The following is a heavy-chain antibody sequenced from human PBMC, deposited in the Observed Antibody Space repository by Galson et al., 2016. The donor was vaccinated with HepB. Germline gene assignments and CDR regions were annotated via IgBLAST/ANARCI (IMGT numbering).Heavy chain of an antibody. V-gene: IGHV3-33*01. Sequence: SLRLSCAASGFTFSNYAMHWVRQAPGQGLEWVAVIWYDGSTEYYADSVKGRFTISRDDSKNTVYLQMNSLRAEDTAVYYCTRDDSSGYFDYWGQGALVTVSS. CDR3: TRDDSSGYFDY. CDR2: IWYDGSTE. CDR1: GFTFSNYA. D-gene: IGHD3-22*01. J-gene: IGHJ4*02.